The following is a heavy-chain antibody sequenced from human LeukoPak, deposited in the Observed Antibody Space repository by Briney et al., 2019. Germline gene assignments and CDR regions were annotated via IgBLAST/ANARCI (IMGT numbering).Heavy chain of an antibody. J-gene: IGHJ6*03. Sequence: GGSLRLSCAASGFTFSSYSMNWVRQAPGKGLEWVSSISSSSSYIYYADSVKGRFTISRDNSKNTLYLQMNSLRAEDTAVYYCVEGARCSSTSCQYPSRGGYYYYYMDVWGKGTTVTVSS. CDR2: ISSSSSYI. D-gene: IGHD2-2*01. CDR1: GFTFSSYS. V-gene: IGHV3-21*01. CDR3: VEGARCSSTSCQYPSRGGYYYYYMDV.